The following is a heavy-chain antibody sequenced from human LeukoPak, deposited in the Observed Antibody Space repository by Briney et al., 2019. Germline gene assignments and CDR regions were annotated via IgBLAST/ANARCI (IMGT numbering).Heavy chain of an antibody. Sequence: PGGSLRLSCAASGFTFSSYAMSWVRQAPGKGLEWVSAISGSGGSTYYADSVKGRFTISRDNSKNTLYLQVNSLKIEDTAVYYCGRGWSGYGSGTLFDYWGQGTLVTVSS. J-gene: IGHJ4*02. V-gene: IGHV3-23*01. CDR3: GRGWSGYGSGTLFDY. CDR2: ISGSGGST. D-gene: IGHD3-10*01. CDR1: GFTFSSYA.